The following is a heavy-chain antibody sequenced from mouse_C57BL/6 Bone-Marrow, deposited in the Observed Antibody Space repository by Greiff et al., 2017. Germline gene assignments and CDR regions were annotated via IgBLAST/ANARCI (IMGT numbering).Heavy chain of an antibody. J-gene: IGHJ3*01. V-gene: IGHV8-8*01. CDR3: ARMKEGYYDYDWFAY. D-gene: IGHD2-4*01. Sequence: QVTLKESGPGILQPSQTLSLTCSFSGFSLSTFGMGVGWIRQPSGKGLEWLAHIWWDDDKYYNPALKSRLKISKDTSKNQVVLKIANVDTADTATYYCARMKEGYYDYDWFAYWGQGTLVTVSA. CDR2: IWWDDDK. CDR1: GFSLSTFGMG.